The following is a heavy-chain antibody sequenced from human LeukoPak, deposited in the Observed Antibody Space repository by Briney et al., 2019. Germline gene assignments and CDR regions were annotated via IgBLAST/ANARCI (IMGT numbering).Heavy chain of an antibody. CDR2: ISSSSRTK. V-gene: IGHV3-48*04. J-gene: IGHJ6*03. CDR3: TRVEETATTAAIIRKYSYYYYYMDV. CDR1: GFTFSRNS. D-gene: IGHD4-11*01. Sequence: PGGSLRLSCAASGFTFSRNSMNWVRQAPGKGLEWVSYISSSSRTKYYADSVKGRFTISRDNAKNSLYQQMSSLRAEDTAVYYCTRVEETATTAAIIRKYSYYYYYMDVWGKGNTVTVSS.